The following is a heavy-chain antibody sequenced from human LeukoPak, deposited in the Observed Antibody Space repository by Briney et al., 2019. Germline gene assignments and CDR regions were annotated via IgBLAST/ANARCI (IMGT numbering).Heavy chain of an antibody. CDR1: GFSFTDYY. CDR3: ARDQGGGYSYGWQSFDY. J-gene: IGHJ4*02. V-gene: IGHV3-11*04. Sequence: GGSLRLSCTASGFSFTDYYMTWIRRAPGKGLEWVSYISSSSSTIYYADSVKGRFTISRDNAKNSLYLQMNSLRAEDTAVYYCARDQGGGYSYGWQSFDYWGQGTLVTVSS. D-gene: IGHD5-18*01. CDR2: ISSSSSTI.